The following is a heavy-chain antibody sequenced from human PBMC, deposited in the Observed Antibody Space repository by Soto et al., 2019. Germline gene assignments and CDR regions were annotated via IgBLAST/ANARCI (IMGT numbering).Heavy chain of an antibody. J-gene: IGHJ3*02. CDR1: GFTFSSYA. CDR3: AKDLWYYDSSGYGAFDN. CDR2: ISGSGGST. V-gene: IGHV3-23*01. Sequence: GGSLRLSCAASGFTFSSYAMSWVRQAPGKGLEWVSAISGSGGSTYYADSVKGRFTISRDNSKNTLYLQMKSLRAEDPAVYYCAKDLWYYDSSGYGAFDNWGQGTMVTVSS. D-gene: IGHD3-22*01.